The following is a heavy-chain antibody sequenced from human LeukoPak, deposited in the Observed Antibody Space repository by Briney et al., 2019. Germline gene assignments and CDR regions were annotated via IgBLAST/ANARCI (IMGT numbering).Heavy chain of an antibody. CDR1: GDSFSYFY. CDR3: ARDGDFWSGLNSAFDI. Sequence: SSETLSLTCTVSGDSFSYFYWSWTRQPPGKGLEWIAYIYNSGSTSYNPSLKSRVTISLDTSQNQFSLKLSSLTAADTAVYYCARDGDFWSGLNSAFDIWGQGTMVTVSS. J-gene: IGHJ3*02. CDR2: IYNSGST. V-gene: IGHV4-59*01. D-gene: IGHD3-3*01.